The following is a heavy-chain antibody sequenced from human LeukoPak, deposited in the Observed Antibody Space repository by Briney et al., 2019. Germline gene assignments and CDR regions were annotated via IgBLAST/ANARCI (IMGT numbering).Heavy chain of an antibody. D-gene: IGHD3-16*01. V-gene: IGHV3-48*04. CDR3: ARDGGVMTRDAFDI. Sequence: GGSLRLSCAASRFTFSTYAMSWVRQAPGKGLEWVSGISGSGSTIYYADSVKGRFTISRDNAKNSLYLQMNSLRAEDTAVYYCARDGGVMTRDAFDIWGQGTMVTVSS. CDR1: RFTFSTYA. CDR2: ISGSGSTI. J-gene: IGHJ3*02.